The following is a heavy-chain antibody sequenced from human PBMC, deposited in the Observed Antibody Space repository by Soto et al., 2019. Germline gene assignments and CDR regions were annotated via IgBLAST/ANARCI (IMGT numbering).Heavy chain of an antibody. CDR1: GVSVGGYY. V-gene: IGHV4-34*01. D-gene: IGHD4-17*01. CDR2: INHSGSI. Sequence: SETLSLTCAVYGVSVGGYYWSWVRQPPGKGLEWIGEINHSGSITYAPSLKSRVTMSVDTSKNQFSLRLNSVTAADTAVYYCARGEVTTGVFWGQGTQVTV. J-gene: IGHJ4*02. CDR3: ARGEVTTGVF.